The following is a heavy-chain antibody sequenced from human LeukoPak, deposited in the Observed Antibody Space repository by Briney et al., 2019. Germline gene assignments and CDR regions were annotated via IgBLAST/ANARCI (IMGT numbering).Heavy chain of an antibody. D-gene: IGHD2-2*01. Sequence: ASVKVSCKASGYTFTGYYMHWVRQAPGQGLEWMGWINPNSGGTNYAQKFQGRVAMTRDTSISTAFMELTRLRSGDTAVYYCARDYCSSTSCLFDYWGQGTLVTVSS. J-gene: IGHJ4*02. V-gene: IGHV1-2*02. CDR1: GYTFTGYY. CDR2: INPNSGGT. CDR3: ARDYCSSTSCLFDY.